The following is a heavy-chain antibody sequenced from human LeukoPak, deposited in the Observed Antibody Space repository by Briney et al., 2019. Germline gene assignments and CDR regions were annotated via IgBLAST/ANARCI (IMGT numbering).Heavy chain of an antibody. J-gene: IGHJ4*02. CDR1: GGTFSSYA. CDR2: IIAIFSTA. CDR3: ARGLLGRRGYSGNVTFDY. V-gene: IGHV1-69*05. D-gene: IGHD5-12*01. Sequence: SVKVSCKASGGTFSSYAISWVRQAPGQRLEWMGRIIAIFSTANYAQKLQGRVTIATDESTSTAYIELSSLRSEDTAVYYCARGLLGRRGYSGNVTFDYWGQGTLVTVSS.